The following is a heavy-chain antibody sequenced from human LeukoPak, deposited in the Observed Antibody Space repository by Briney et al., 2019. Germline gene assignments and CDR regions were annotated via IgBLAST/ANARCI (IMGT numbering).Heavy chain of an antibody. D-gene: IGHD1-7*01. Sequence: ASVKVSCKASGDTFSNYAISWVRQAPGQGLEWMGWISAYNGNTNYAQKLQGRVTMTTDTSTSTAYMELRSLRSDDTAVYYCARDGLTGTTGDWFDPWGQGTLVTVSS. J-gene: IGHJ5*02. V-gene: IGHV1-18*01. CDR3: ARDGLTGTTGDWFDP. CDR2: ISAYNGNT. CDR1: GDTFSNYA.